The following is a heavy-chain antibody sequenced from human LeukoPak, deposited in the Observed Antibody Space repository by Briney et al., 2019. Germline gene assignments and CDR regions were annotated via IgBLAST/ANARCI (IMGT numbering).Heavy chain of an antibody. Sequence: GGSLRLSCAASGFTFSSYGMHWVRQAPGKGLEWVAFIRYDGSNKYYADSVKGRFTISRDNSKNTLYLQMNSLRAEDTAVYYCAKDTTPPKAGFDPWGQGTLVTASS. CDR3: AKDTTPPKAGFDP. D-gene: IGHD1-14*01. V-gene: IGHV3-30*02. CDR1: GFTFSSYG. CDR2: IRYDGSNK. J-gene: IGHJ5*02.